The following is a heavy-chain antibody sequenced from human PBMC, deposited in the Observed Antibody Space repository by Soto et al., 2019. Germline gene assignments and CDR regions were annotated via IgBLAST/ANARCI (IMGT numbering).Heavy chain of an antibody. Sequence: GGSLRLSCAASGFTFSSYAMHWVRQAPGKGLEWVAVISYDGSNKYYADSVKGRFTISRDNSKNTLYPQMNSLRAEDTAVYYCARQRLAYCGGDCYSDAFDIWGQGTMVTVSS. CDR3: ARQRLAYCGGDCYSDAFDI. CDR2: ISYDGSNK. J-gene: IGHJ3*02. CDR1: GFTFSSYA. V-gene: IGHV3-30-3*01. D-gene: IGHD2-21*02.